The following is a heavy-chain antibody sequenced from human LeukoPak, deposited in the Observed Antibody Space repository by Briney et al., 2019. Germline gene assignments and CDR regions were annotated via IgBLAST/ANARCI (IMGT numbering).Heavy chain of an antibody. V-gene: IGHV4-59*01. CDR3: ARLRSWNYADY. D-gene: IGHD1-7*01. J-gene: IGHJ4*02. Sequence: SETVSLTCTASGGSISSYYWSWIRQPPGKGLEWIGYIYYSGSTNYNPSLKSRATISVDTSKNQFSLKLSSVTAADTAVYYCARLRSWNYADYWGQGTLVTASS. CDR1: GGSISSYY. CDR2: IYYSGST.